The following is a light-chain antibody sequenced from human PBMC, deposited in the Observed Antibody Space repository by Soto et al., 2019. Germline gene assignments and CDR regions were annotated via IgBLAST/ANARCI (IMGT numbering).Light chain of an antibody. J-gene: IGKJ1*01. CDR1: QSVSSY. CDR3: HQYDSWT. CDR2: GAS. V-gene: IGKV3-20*01. Sequence: ETVLTQSPATLSLSPGERATLSCRASQSVSSYLAWYQQRPGQAPRLLIYGASSRATGIPDRFSGSGSGTDFTLTISRLEPEDFAVYYCHQYDSWTFGQGTKVDI.